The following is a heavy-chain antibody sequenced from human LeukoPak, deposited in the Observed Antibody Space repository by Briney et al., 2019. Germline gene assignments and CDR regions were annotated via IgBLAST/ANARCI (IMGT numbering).Heavy chain of an antibody. CDR2: ISSYSSNI. J-gene: IGHJ4*02. CDR1: GLTFSSYT. V-gene: IGHV3-21*01. D-gene: IGHD4-11*01. CDR3: ARVHLDYSDFDY. Sequence: GGSLRLSCAASGLTFSSYTMTWVRQAPGKGLEWVSSISSYSSNIYYADSVKGRFTISRDIAKNSLYLQMNSLRVEDTAVYYCARVHLDYSDFDYWGQGTLVTVSS.